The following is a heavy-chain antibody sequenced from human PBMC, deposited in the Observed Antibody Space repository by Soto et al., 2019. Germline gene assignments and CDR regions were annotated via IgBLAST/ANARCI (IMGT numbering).Heavy chain of an antibody. CDR3: AKWHTYNYDSLAFSGFDC. V-gene: IGHV3-23*01. D-gene: IGHD3-16*01. CDR2: ISGGDGSP. CDR1: GFTLSSYA. J-gene: IGHJ4*02. Sequence: XGSLRLSCVASGFTLSSYAMTWVRQAPGKGLEWVSAISGGDGSPSYADSVKGRFTISRDNSKNTLYLHMNSLRADDTAAYYCAKWHTYNYDSLAFSGFDCWGQGNQVTVSS.